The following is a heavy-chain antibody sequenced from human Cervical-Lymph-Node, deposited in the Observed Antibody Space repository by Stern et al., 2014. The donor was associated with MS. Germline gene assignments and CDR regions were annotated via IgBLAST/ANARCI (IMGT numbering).Heavy chain of an antibody. CDR3: AIGSDS. CDR2: IKEDGSEK. V-gene: IGHV3-7*01. CDR1: GFTFSSYW. J-gene: IGHJ5*02. Sequence: VQLVESGGGLVQPGGSLRLSCAASGFTFSSYWMNWVRPAPGKGLEWVANIKEDGSEKYYVDSVKGRFTISRDNSQHLLFLEMNSLRAEYTSLYYCAIGSDSWGQGTLVTVSS.